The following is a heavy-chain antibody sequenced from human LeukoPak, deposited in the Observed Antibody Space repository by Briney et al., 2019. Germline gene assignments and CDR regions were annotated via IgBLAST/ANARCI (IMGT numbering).Heavy chain of an antibody. CDR1: GYTFTGYY. V-gene: IGHV1-2*02. D-gene: IGHD3-3*01. CDR3: AFGNVRFLEWLTYYGMDV. J-gene: IGHJ6*02. CDR2: INPNSGGT. Sequence: ASVKVSCKASGYTFTGYYMHWVRQAPGQGLEWMGWINPNSGGTNYAQKFQGRVTMTRDTSISTAYMELSRLRSDDTAMYYCAFGNVRFLEWLTYYGMDVWGQGTTVTVSS.